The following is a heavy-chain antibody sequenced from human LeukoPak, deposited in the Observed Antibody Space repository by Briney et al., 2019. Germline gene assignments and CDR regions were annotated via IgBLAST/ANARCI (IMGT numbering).Heavy chain of an antibody. CDR2: ISYDGSNK. CDR3: VKVAKYYYGSETYYFFEQ. V-gene: IGHV3-30*18. J-gene: IGHJ4*02. CDR1: GFTFSSYG. D-gene: IGHD3-10*01. Sequence: PGGSLRLSCAASGFTFSSYGMHWVRQAPGKGLEWVAVISYDGSNKYYADSVKGRFTISRDNSKNTLYLQMNSLRVEDTAIYYCVKVAKYYYGSETYYFFEQWGQGTPVTASS.